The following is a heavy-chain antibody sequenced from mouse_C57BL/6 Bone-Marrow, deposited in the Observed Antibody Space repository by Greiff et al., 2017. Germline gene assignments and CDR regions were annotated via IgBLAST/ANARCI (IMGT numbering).Heavy chain of an antibody. J-gene: IGHJ1*03. Sequence: VQLKESGGGLVKPGGSLKLSCAASGFTFSSYTMSWVRQTPEKRLEWVATISGGGGNTYYPDSVKGRFTISRDNAKNTLYLQMSSLRSEDTALYYCGVYGSSYWYFDVWGTGTTVTVSS. CDR3: GVYGSSYWYFDV. CDR2: ISGGGGNT. V-gene: IGHV5-9*01. CDR1: GFTFSSYT. D-gene: IGHD1-1*01.